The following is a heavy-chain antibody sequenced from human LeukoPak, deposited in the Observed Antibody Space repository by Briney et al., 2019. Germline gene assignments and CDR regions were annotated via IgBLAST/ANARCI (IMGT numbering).Heavy chain of an antibody. CDR2: IYYSGST. Sequence: SETLSLTCTVSGGSISSDYWSWIRQHPGKGLEWIGYIYYSGSTYYNPSLKSRVTISVDTSKNQFSLKLSSVTAADTAVYYCARDPTPSDAFDIWGQGTMVTVSS. J-gene: IGHJ3*02. CDR1: GGSISSDY. V-gene: IGHV4-31*03. CDR3: ARDPTPSDAFDI.